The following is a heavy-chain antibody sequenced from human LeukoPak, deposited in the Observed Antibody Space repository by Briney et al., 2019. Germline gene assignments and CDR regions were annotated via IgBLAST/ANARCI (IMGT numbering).Heavy chain of an antibody. CDR1: GFPFIEYS. CDR3: ARDHNYAFDN. J-gene: IGHJ4*02. D-gene: IGHD1-1*01. Sequence: PGGSLRLSCTASGFPFIEYSMNWVRQAPGKGLEWISYIGIDSGNTKYADSVRGRFTISADKAKNSLYVQMNSLRVEDTAVYYCARDHNYAFDNWGQGTLVSVAS. V-gene: IGHV3-48*01. CDR2: IGIDSGNT.